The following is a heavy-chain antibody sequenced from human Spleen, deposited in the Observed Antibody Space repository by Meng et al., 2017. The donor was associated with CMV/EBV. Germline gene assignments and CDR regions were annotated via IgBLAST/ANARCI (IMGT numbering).Heavy chain of an antibody. CDR1: GFIFSSYS. CDR3: ARDGYSYGYGVDY. J-gene: IGHJ4*02. D-gene: IGHD5-18*01. CDR2: ISSSSSYI. V-gene: IGHV3-21*01. Sequence: GGSLRLSCAASGFIFSSYSMNWVRQAPGKGLEWVSSISSSSSYIYYADSVKGRFTISRDNAKNSLYLQMNSLRAEGTAVYYCARDGYSYGYGVDYWGQGTLVTVSS.